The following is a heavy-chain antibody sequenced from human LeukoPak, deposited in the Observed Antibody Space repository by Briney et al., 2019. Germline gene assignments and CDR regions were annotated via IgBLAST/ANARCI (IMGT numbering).Heavy chain of an antibody. CDR1: GYTFTSYD. CDR3: ATTEGYSSSWYAFEVSFDY. Sequence: ASVKVSCKASGYTFTSYDINWVRQATGRGLEWMGWMNPNSGNTGYAQKFQGRVTMTRNTSISTAYMELSSLRSEDTAVYYCATTEGYSSSWYAFEVSFDYWGQGTLVTVSS. D-gene: IGHD6-13*01. V-gene: IGHV1-8*01. J-gene: IGHJ4*02. CDR2: MNPNSGNT.